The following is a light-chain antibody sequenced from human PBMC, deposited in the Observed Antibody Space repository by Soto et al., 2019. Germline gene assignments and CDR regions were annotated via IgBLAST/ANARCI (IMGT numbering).Light chain of an antibody. J-gene: IGLJ2*01. CDR3: SSYTSSSPVV. V-gene: IGLV2-14*01. CDR1: SSDVGGYNY. Sequence: QSELTQPASVSGSPGQSITISCTGTSSDVGGYNYVSWYQQHPGKAPKLMIYEVSNRPSGVSNRFSGSKSGNTASLTISGLQAEDEADYYCSSYTSSSPVVFGGGTKLTVL. CDR2: EVS.